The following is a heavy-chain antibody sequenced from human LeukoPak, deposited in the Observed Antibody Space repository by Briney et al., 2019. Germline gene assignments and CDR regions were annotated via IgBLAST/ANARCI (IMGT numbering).Heavy chain of an antibody. J-gene: IGHJ5*02. V-gene: IGHV1-69*05. Sequence: ASVKVSCKASGGTFSSYAISWVRQAPGQGLEWMGGIIPIFGTANYAQKFQGRVTITTDESTSTAYMELSSLRPEHPAVYYCARVVGATSWFDPWGQGTLVTVSS. D-gene: IGHD1-26*01. CDR1: GGTFSSYA. CDR2: IIPIFGTA. CDR3: ARVVGATSWFDP.